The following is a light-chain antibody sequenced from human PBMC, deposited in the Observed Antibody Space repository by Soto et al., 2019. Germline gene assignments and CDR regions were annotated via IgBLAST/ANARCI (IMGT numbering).Light chain of an antibody. CDR1: SSNIGAGYD. V-gene: IGLV1-40*01. J-gene: IGLJ3*02. CDR2: VNN. Sequence: QSALTQPPSVSGAPGQRVTISCTGSSSNIGAGYDVHWYQHLPGTAPKLLIFVNNNRPSGVPDRFSGSKSGTSASLAITGLQAEDEADYFCQSYDTSLNWVFGGGTKVTVL. CDR3: QSYDTSLNWV.